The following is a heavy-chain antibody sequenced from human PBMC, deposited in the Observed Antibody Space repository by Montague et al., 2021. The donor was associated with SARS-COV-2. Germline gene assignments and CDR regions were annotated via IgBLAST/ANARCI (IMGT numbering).Heavy chain of an antibody. V-gene: IGHV4-59*01. CDR3: ARGIFPIPFIPAHYYMDD. Sequence: SETLSLTCTVSGGSISSYYWSWIRQPPGTGLEWIGYIYYSGSTNSNPSLKSRVTISVDTPKNQFSLKLTSVTAADPAAYYCARGIFPIPFIPAHYYMDDWGQGTTVTVSS. J-gene: IGHJ6*03. D-gene: IGHD3-3*01. CDR2: IYYSGST. CDR1: GGSISSYY.